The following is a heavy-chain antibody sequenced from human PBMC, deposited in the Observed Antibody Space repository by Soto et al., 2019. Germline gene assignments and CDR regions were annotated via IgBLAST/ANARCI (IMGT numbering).Heavy chain of an antibody. J-gene: IGHJ4*02. CDR2: IIPIFGTA. D-gene: IGHD6-6*01. Sequence: ASVKVSCKASGGTFSSYAISWVRQAPGQGLEWMGGIIPIFGTANYAQKFQGRVTITADESTSTAYMELSSLRSEDTAVYYCARGKQLVTRYYFDYWGQGPLVTVSS. V-gene: IGHV1-69*13. CDR3: ARGKQLVTRYYFDY. CDR1: GGTFSSYA.